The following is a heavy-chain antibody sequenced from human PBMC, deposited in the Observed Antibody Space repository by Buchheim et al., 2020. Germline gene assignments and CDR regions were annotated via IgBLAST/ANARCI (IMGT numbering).Heavy chain of an antibody. Sequence: QVQLQQWGAGLLKPSETLSLTCAVYGGSFSGYYWSWIRQPPGKGLEWIGEINHSGSTNYNPSLKSRVTITEDTSKNQFSLKLSSVTAADTAVYYCARFPLMVYAKNYYGMDVWGQGTT. V-gene: IGHV4-34*01. J-gene: IGHJ6*02. D-gene: IGHD2-8*01. CDR3: ARFPLMVYAKNYYGMDV. CDR2: INHSGST. CDR1: GGSFSGYY.